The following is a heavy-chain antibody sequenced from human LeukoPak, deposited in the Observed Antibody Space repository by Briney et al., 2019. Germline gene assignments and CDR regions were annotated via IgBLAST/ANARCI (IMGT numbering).Heavy chain of an antibody. CDR1: GFTFSSYS. D-gene: IGHD6-13*01. J-gene: IGHJ4*02. CDR3: ARDRSQGSSATY. CDR2: ISSSSSYI. V-gene: IGHV3-21*01. Sequence: GGALRLSCAASGFTFSSYSMNWVRQAPGKGLEWVSSISSSSSYINYADSVKGRFTISRDNAKNSLYLQMNSLRAEDTAVYYCARDRSQGSSATYWGQGTLVTVSS.